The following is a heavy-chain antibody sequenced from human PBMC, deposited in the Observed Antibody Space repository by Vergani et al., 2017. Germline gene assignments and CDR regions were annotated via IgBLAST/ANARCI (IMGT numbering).Heavy chain of an antibody. CDR1: GFPYNQYG. CDR3: LKHSSILSRRGDLHH. CDR2: ISGTAGSP. Sequence: EVKVLESGGGLVQPGGSLRLSCAGSGFPYNQYGMSWVRQAPGRGLDWVSSISGTAGSPMYAESVKGRFTVSRDNSKNTVYFQMNDLRVDDTAVYYCLKHSSILSRRGDLHHWGQGTLVTVSS. D-gene: IGHD2-21*01. J-gene: IGHJ1*01. V-gene: IGHV3-23*01.